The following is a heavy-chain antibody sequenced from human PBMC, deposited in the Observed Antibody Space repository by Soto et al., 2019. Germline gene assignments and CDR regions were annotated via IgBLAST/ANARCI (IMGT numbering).Heavy chain of an antibody. V-gene: IGHV1-46*01. J-gene: IGHJ6*02. CDR1: GYSFTTYY. Sequence: ASVKVSCKASGYSFTTYYMQWVRQAPGQGLEWMGILIPNGGFANYAQKFQGRVTITADESTNTAYMDVRSLRSDDTAVYYCARGDATKIVVTTYYAMDVWGQGTTVTVSS. D-gene: IGHD4-17*01. CDR3: ARGDATKIVVTTYYAMDV. CDR2: LIPNGGFA.